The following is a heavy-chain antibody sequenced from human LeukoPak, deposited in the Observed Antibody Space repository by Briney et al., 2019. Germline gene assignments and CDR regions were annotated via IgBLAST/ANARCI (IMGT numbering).Heavy chain of an antibody. Sequence: GGSLRLSCAASGFTFSSYWMSLVRQAPGKGPEWVANIKHYGSEKYYVDSVKGRFTISRDNSKNSLYLQMNSLRAEDTALYYCAKDIHASVGAPTYYFDYWGQGTLVTVSS. CDR2: IKHYGSEK. D-gene: IGHD1-26*01. CDR1: GFTFSSYW. J-gene: IGHJ4*02. V-gene: IGHV3-7*05. CDR3: AKDIHASVGAPTYYFDY.